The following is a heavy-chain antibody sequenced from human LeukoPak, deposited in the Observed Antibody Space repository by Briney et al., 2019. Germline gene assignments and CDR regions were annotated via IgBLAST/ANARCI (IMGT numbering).Heavy chain of an antibody. Sequence: GGSLRLSCAGSGFTFSSYWMHWARQAPGEGLMWVSRISGDGSSTNYADSVKGRFTISRDNAQNTLYLQVSSLRAEDTALYYCARATTGTRNSLDIWGQGTLVTVSS. CDR2: ISGDGSST. CDR1: GFTFSSYW. D-gene: IGHD1-1*01. CDR3: ARATTGTRNSLDI. V-gene: IGHV3-74*01. J-gene: IGHJ3*02.